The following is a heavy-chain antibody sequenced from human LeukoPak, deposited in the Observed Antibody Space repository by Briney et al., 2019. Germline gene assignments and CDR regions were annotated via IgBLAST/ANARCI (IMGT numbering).Heavy chain of an antibody. J-gene: IGHJ6*02. CDR2: ISSSGSTI. V-gene: IGHV3-11*01. D-gene: IGHD2-15*01. CDR3: ARDSYCSGGSCYPSHYYGMDV. CDR1: GFTFSDYY. Sequence: GGSLRLSCAASGFTFSDYYMSWIRQAPGKGLEWVSYISSSGSTIYYADSVKGRFTISRDNAKNSLYLQMNSLRAEDTAVYYCARDSYCSGGSCYPSHYYGMDVWGQGTTVTVSS.